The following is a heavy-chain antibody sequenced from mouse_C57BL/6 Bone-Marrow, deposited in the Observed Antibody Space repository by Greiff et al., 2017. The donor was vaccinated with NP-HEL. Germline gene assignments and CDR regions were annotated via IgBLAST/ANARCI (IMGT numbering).Heavy chain of an antibody. Sequence: VQLKESGAELVKPGASVKLSCTASGFNINDYYMHWVKQRTEQGLEWIGRIDPEDGETKYAPKFQGKATITADTSSNTAYLQLSSLTSEDTAFYYGTSGRSTMVTWGMDDWGKGTSVTVAS. V-gene: IGHV14-2*01. CDR1: GFNINDYY. J-gene: IGHJ4*01. D-gene: IGHD2-2*01. CDR2: IDPEDGET. CDR3: TSGRSTMVTWGMDD.